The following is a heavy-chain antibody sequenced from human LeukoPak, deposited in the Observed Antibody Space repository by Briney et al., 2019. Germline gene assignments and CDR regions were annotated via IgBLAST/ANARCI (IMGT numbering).Heavy chain of an antibody. J-gene: IGHJ4*02. CDR3: ARDRWGSGYYYSLDY. CDR2: ISYDGSNK. Sequence: PGGSLRLSCAASGFTFSSYAMHWVRQAPGKGLEWVAVISYDGSNKYYADSVKGRFTISRDNSKNTLYLQMNSLRAEDTTVYYCARDRWGSGYYYSLDYWGQGTLVTVSS. D-gene: IGHD3-22*01. CDR1: GFTFSSYA. V-gene: IGHV3-30*04.